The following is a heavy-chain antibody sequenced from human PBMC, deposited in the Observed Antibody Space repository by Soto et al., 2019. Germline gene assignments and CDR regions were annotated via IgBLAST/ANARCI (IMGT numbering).Heavy chain of an antibody. V-gene: IGHV1-69*01. J-gene: IGHJ3*02. Sequence: PGQGLEWMGGIIPIFGTANYAQKFQGRVTITADESTSTAYMELSSLRSEDTAVYYCARGRDGYNGDAFDIWGQGTMVTVSS. CDR3: ARGRDGYNGDAFDI. CDR2: IIPIFGTA. D-gene: IGHD5-12*01.